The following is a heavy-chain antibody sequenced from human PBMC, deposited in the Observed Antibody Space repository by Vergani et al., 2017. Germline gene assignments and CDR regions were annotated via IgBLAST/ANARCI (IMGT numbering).Heavy chain of an antibody. CDR2: IRYDGSIK. CDR1: GFTFSSYG. Sequence: QVQLVESGGGVVQPGGSLRLSCAASGFTFSSYGMHWVRQAPGKGLEWVAFIRYDGSIKYYADSVKGRFTISRDNSKNTLYLQMNSLRAADTAVYYCAKTMYSSSIYYYYGMDVWGQGTTVTVSS. J-gene: IGHJ6*02. CDR3: AKTMYSSSIYYYYGMDV. D-gene: IGHD6-6*01. V-gene: IGHV3-30*02.